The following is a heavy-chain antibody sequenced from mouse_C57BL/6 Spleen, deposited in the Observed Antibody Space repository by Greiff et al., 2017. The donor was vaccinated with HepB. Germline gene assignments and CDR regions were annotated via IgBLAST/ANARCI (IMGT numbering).Heavy chain of an antibody. V-gene: IGHV1-47*01. J-gene: IGHJ3*01. CDR3: ARGGEDGYYKFAY. CDR2: FHPYNDDT. Sequence: VMLVESGAELVKPGASVKMSCKASGYTFTTYPIEWMKQNHGKSLEWIGNFHPYNDDTKYNEKFKGKATLTVEKSSSTVYLELSRLTSDDSAVYYCARGGEDGYYKFAYWGQGTLVTVSA. CDR1: GYTFTTYP. D-gene: IGHD2-3*01.